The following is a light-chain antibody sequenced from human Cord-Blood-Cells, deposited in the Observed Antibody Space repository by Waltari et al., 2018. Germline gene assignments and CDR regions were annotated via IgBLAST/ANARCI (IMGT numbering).Light chain of an antibody. CDR2: GAS. CDR1: QSVSSSY. J-gene: IGKJ2*01. V-gene: IGKV3-20*01. CDR3: QQYGSSYT. Sequence: EIVLTQSPGTLSLSPGERATLSCRASQSVSSSYLAWYQQKPGQAPRRLIYGASSRATGIPDRFSGSVSGTDFTLTISRLEPEDFAVYYCQQYGSSYTFGQGTKLEIK.